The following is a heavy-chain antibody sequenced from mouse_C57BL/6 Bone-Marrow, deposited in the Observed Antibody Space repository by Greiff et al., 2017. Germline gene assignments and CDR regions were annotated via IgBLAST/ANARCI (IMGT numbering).Heavy chain of an antibody. CDR1: GYTFTSYW. J-gene: IGHJ2*01. V-gene: IGHV1-50*01. D-gene: IGHD1-1*01. CDR2: IDPADSYT. CDR3: ARDYYDDDFDY. Sequence: QVQLQQPGAELVKPGASVKLTCKASGYTFTSYWMQWVKQRPGQGLEWIGEIDPADSYTNYNKKFKGKATLTVNTSSNTAYSQLSSLTSEASAVYYCARDYYDDDFDYGGQGTTLTVSS.